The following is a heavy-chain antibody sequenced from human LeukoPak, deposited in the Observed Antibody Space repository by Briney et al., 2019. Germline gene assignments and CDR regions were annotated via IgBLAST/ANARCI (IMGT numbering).Heavy chain of an antibody. J-gene: IGHJ3*02. Sequence: EASVKVSCKASGGTFSSYTISWVRQAPGQGLEWMGRIIPILGIANYAQKFQGRVTITADKSTSTAYMELSSLRSEDTAVYYCARDRVDYYYDSSGGAAFDIWGQGTMVTVSP. CDR1: GGTFSSYT. CDR2: IIPILGIA. CDR3: ARDRVDYYYDSSGGAAFDI. D-gene: IGHD3-22*01. V-gene: IGHV1-69*04.